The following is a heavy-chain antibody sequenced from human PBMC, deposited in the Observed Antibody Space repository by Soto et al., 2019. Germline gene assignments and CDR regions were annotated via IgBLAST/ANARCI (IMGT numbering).Heavy chain of an antibody. D-gene: IGHD5-12*01. CDR1: VFTFSSYA. V-gene: IGHV3-23*01. CDR3: AKGIKMATISYYFDY. Sequence: PWWSLRLSCSASVFTFSSYAMSWFRQAPGKGLEWVSAISGSGGSTYYADSVKGRFTISRDNSKNTLYLQMNSLRAEDTAVYYCAKGIKMATISYYFDYWGQGTLVTVSS. J-gene: IGHJ4*02. CDR2: ISGSGGST.